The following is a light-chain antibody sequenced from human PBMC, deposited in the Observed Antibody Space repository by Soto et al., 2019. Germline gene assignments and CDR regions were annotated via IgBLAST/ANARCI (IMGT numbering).Light chain of an antibody. CDR3: QQYDNSSLT. V-gene: IGKV3-20*01. Sequence: EIVLTQSPGTLSLSPGERATLSCRASQSVSSSFLAWYQQKPGQAPRLLFYGAFSRATGLPDRFSGSGSGTDFTLTISRLEPEDFAVYYCQQYDNSSLTFGGGTKVEIK. J-gene: IGKJ4*01. CDR1: QSVSSSF. CDR2: GAF.